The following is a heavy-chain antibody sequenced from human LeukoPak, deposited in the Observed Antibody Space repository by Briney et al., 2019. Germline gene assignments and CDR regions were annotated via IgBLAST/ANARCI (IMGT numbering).Heavy chain of an antibody. V-gene: IGHV4-59*12. CDR1: SGSISNYY. CDR3: ASNQGMGAYFDS. J-gene: IGHJ4*02. CDR2: VYYSGTT. Sequence: SETLSLTCTVSSGSISNYYWTWIRQPPGKGLEWIGYVYYSGTTEYNPSLKSRVNIAVDTSKNQFSLKLSSVTAADTAVYYCASNQGMGAYFDSWGQGTLVTVSS. D-gene: IGHD1-26*01.